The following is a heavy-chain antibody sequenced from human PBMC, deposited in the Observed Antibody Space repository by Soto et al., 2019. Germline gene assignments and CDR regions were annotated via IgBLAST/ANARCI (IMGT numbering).Heavy chain of an antibody. CDR1: GHSLSSGGYY. CDR2: IYFTGST. J-gene: IGHJ4*02. Sequence: SETLSLTCTVSGHSLSSGGYYWSWIRQHPGKGLEWVGYIYFTGSTLYNPSLKSRLAMSLDTSKNQFSLKLGSVTAADTAIYYCARDWASSGWPNWGPGTLVTVSS. D-gene: IGHD6-19*01. V-gene: IGHV4-31*03. CDR3: ARDWASSGWPN.